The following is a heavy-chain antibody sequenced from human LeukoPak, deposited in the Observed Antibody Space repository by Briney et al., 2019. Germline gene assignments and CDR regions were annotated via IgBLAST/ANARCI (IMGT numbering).Heavy chain of an antibody. D-gene: IGHD3-10*01. CDR1: GALISSGSYY. CDR2: MYTSGST. CDR3: ARGDAWGSYYKRPFDY. V-gene: IGHV4-61*02. J-gene: IGHJ4*02. Sequence: SQTLSLTCTVSGALISSGSYYWSWIRQRAGKGLEWIGRMYTSGSTNYNPSLKSRVTISVDTSKNQFSLKLSSVTAADTAVYYCARGDAWGSYYKRPFDYWGQGTLVTVSS.